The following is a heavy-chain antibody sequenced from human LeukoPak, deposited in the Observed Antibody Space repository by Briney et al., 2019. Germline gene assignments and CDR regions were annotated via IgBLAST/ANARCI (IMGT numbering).Heavy chain of an antibody. V-gene: IGHV3-53*01. CDR2: MYSRGDT. CDR1: GFTVSDNY. J-gene: IGHJ5*02. Sequence: GGSLRLSCAASGFTVSDNYMSWVRQAPGRGLEWVSVMYSRGDTYYANSVKGRFTFSRDISKNTLYLQMNGLRVEDTAMYYCARDAPQVPAAGVLASWGQGTLVIVSS. D-gene: IGHD6-13*01. CDR3: ARDAPQVPAAGVLAS.